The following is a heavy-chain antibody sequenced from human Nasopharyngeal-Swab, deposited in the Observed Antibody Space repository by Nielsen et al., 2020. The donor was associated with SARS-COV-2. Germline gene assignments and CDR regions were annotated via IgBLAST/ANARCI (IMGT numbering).Heavy chain of an antibody. J-gene: IGHJ4*02. V-gene: IGHV3-33*01. CDR3: VREAFSGTLYQLGGFDY. Sequence: GGSLRLSCAASGFSIRVYGMHWVRQAPGKGLEWAAVTWYDGSKQYYVDSVKGRFTISRDNSKNAIFLQMDSLRAEDTAIYYCVREAFSGTLYQLGGFDYWGLGTLVTVSS. D-gene: IGHD1-26*01. CDR1: GFSIRVYG. CDR2: TWYDGSKQ.